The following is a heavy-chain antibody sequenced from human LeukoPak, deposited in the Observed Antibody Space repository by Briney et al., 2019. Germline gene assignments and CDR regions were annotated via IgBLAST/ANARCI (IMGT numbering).Heavy chain of an antibody. D-gene: IGHD3-22*01. Sequence: GGSLRLSCAASGFTFSNYWMSWVRQAPGKGLEWVANIKQDGSEKYYVDSVKGRFTISRDNAKNSLYLQMHSLRAEDTAVYYCARDDYYDSSGAFDYWGQGTLVTVSS. CDR3: ARDDYYDSSGAFDY. CDR1: GFTFSNYW. CDR2: IKQDGSEK. V-gene: IGHV3-7*01. J-gene: IGHJ4*02.